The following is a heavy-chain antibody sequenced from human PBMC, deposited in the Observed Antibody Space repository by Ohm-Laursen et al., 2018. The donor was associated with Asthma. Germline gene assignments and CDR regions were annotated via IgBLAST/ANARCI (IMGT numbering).Heavy chain of an antibody. CDR3: ARSSTYYDFWSGPREYNWFDP. CDR1: GFSLSNARMG. Sequence: TQTLTLTRTFSGFSLSNARMGVSWIRQPPGKALEWLAHIFSNDEKSYSTSLKSRLTISKDTSKSQVVLTMTNMDPVDTATYYCARSSTYYDFWSGPREYNWFDPWGQGTLVTVSS. D-gene: IGHD3-3*01. J-gene: IGHJ5*02. V-gene: IGHV2-26*01. CDR2: IFSNDEK.